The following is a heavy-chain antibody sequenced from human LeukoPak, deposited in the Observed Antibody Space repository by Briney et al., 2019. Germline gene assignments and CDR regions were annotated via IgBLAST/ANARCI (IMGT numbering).Heavy chain of an antibody. CDR2: ISGSGGST. CDR1: GFTFSSYG. CDR3: AELGITMIGGV. D-gene: IGHD3-10*02. V-gene: IGHV3-23*01. J-gene: IGHJ6*04. Sequence: GGSLRLSCAASGFTFSSYGMSWVRQAPGKGLEWVSAISGSGGSTYYADSVKGRFTISRDNAKNSLYLQMNSLRAEDTAVYYCAELGITMIGGVWGKGTTVTISS.